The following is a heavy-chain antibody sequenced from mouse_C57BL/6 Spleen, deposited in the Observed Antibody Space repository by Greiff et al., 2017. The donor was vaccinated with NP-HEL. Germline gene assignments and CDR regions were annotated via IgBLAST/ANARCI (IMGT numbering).Heavy chain of an antibody. J-gene: IGHJ4*01. Sequence: EVQLQQSGPELVKPGASVKISCKASGYTFTDYYMNWVKQSHGKSLEWIGDINPNNGGTSYNQKFKGKVTLTVDKSSSTAYMELRSLTSEDSAVYYCAAYYAMDYWGQGTSVTVSS. CDR3: AAYYAMDY. CDR1: GYTFTDYY. V-gene: IGHV1-26*01. CDR2: INPNNGGT.